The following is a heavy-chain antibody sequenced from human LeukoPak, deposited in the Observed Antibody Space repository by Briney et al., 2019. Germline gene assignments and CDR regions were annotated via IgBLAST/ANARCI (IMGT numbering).Heavy chain of an antibody. Sequence: GGSLRLSCAVSGFTFSSGYMHWVRQPPGKGPVWVSRISSDGNNTIYADSVKGRFTISRDDARNTLYLQMNSLRDADTAVYHCARYTGGGVYWGQGTLVTVSS. V-gene: IGHV3-74*01. CDR3: ARYTGGGVY. CDR2: ISSDGNNT. D-gene: IGHD2-2*02. CDR1: GFTFSSGY. J-gene: IGHJ4*02.